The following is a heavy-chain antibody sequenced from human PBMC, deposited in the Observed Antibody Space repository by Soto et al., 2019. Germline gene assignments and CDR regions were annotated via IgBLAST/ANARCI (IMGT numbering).Heavy chain of an antibody. J-gene: IGHJ6*02. CDR1: GYTFTGYY. D-gene: IGHD1-26*01. V-gene: IGHV1-2*04. Sequence: ASVKVSCKASGYTFTGYYMHWVRQAPGQGLEWMGRINPNSGGTNYAQKFQGWVTMTRDTSISTAYMELSRLRSDDTAVYYCARSGSYYYYYGMDVWGQGTTVTVSS. CDR3: ARSGSYYYYYGMDV. CDR2: INPNSGGT.